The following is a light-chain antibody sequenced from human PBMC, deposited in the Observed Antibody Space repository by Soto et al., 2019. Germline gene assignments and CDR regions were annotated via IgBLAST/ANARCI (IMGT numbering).Light chain of an antibody. CDR1: QSVSSSY. CDR3: QQRSNWPIT. V-gene: IGKV3D-20*02. J-gene: IGKJ5*01. Sequence: EIVLTQSPGTLSLSPGERATLSCRASQSVSSSYLAWYQQKPGQAPRLLIYGASSRATGIPDRFSGSGSGTDFTLTISSLEPEDFALYYCQQRSNWPITFGQGTRLEIK. CDR2: GAS.